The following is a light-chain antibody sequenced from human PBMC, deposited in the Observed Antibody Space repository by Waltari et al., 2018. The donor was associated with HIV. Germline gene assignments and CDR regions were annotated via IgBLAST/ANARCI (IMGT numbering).Light chain of an antibody. J-gene: IGLJ2*01. CDR3: AAWDDSLNAVV. Sequence: QSVLTQPPSASGTPGQRVTIPCSGSSSNIGSNTANWYQQLPGTAPKLLIYSNNQRPSGVPDRFSGSKSGTSASLAISGLQSEDEADYYCAAWDDSLNAVVFGGGTKLTVL. V-gene: IGLV1-44*01. CDR2: SNN. CDR1: SSNIGSNT.